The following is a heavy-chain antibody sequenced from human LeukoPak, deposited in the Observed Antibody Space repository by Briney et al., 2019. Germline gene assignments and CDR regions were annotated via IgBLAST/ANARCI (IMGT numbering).Heavy chain of an antibody. CDR2: INEDGSDK. J-gene: IGHJ4*02. Sequence: GGSLRLSCAASGFTFSSYWMSWVRQAPGKGLEWVANINEDGSDKYYVDSVKGRFTISRDNVKNSLYLQMNSLRAEDTAVYYCARGNVAVSRDYWGQGTLATVSS. CDR3: ARGNVAVSRDY. D-gene: IGHD2-15*01. V-gene: IGHV3-7*01. CDR1: GFTFSSYW.